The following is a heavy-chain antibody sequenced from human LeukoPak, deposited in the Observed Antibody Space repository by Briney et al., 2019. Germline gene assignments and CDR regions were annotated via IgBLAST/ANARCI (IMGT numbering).Heavy chain of an antibody. D-gene: IGHD3-3*01. CDR2: MNPNSGDT. Sequence: ASVKVSCKASGYTFTSYDINWVRQATGQGLEWMGWMNPNSGDTGYAQKFQGRVTMTRNTSVSTAYMELSSLRSEDTAVYYCARGRSGYYTGWFDPWGQGTLVTVSS. CDR1: GYTFTSYD. CDR3: ARGRSGYYTGWFDP. J-gene: IGHJ5*02. V-gene: IGHV1-8*01.